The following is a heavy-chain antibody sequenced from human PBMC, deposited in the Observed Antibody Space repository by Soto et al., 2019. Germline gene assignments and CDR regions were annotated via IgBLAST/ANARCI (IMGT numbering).Heavy chain of an antibody. V-gene: IGHV4-59*01. CDR2: IYYTGST. J-gene: IGHJ4*02. Sequence: SETLSLTCTVSGGSISSYYWGWIRQPPGKGLEWIAYIYYTGSTNYNPSLKSRVTLSADTSKNQFSLKLSSVTAADTAMYYCARVDSSGSYFDSWGQGTLVTVSS. D-gene: IGHD3-22*01. CDR3: ARVDSSGSYFDS. CDR1: GGSISSYY.